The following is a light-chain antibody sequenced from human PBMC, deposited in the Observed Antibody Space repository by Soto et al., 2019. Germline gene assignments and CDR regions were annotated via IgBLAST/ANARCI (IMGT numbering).Light chain of an antibody. CDR3: QSADSSGTYV. CDR1: ALPKQY. V-gene: IGLV3-25*02. CDR2: KDS. J-gene: IGLJ1*01. Sequence: SYELTQPPSVSVSPGQTARITCSGDALPKQYAYWYQQKPGQAPVLVIYKDSERPSGIPERFSGSSSGTTVTLTISGVQAEDEADYYRQSADSSGTYVFGTGTKVTVL.